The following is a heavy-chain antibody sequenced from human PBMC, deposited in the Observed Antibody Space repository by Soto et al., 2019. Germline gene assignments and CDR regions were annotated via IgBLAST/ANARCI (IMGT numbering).Heavy chain of an antibody. V-gene: IGHV1-69*13. CDR2: IIPIFGTA. J-gene: IGHJ4*02. CDR1: GCTFSSYA. Sequence: SVKVSCKASGCTFSSYANSWVRPAPGQGLEWMGGIIPIFGTANYAQKFQGRVTITADESTSTAYMELSSLRSEDTAVYYCARAYYYPKYYFDYWGQGTLVTVSS. D-gene: IGHD1-26*01. CDR3: ARAYYYPKYYFDY.